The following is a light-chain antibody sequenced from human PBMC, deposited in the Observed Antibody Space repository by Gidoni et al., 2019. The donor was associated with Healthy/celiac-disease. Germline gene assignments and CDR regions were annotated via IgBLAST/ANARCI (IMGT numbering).Light chain of an antibody. J-gene: IGKJ4*01. CDR1: QSVSSSY. CDR2: GAS. CDR3: QQYGSSPRSLT. Sequence: VLTQSPVTLSLSPGERATLSCRASQSVSSSYLAWYQQKPGQAPRLLIYGASSRATGIPDRFSGSGSGTDFTLTISRLEPEDFAVYYCQQYGSSPRSLTFGGGTKVEIK. V-gene: IGKV3-20*01.